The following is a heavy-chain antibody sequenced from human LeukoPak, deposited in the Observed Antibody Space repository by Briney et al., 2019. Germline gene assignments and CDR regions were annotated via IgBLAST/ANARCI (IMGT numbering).Heavy chain of an antibody. V-gene: IGHV3-30-3*01. J-gene: IGHJ4*02. CDR3: ARGVGPDSYYFDY. CDR2: ISYDGSNK. CDR1: GFTFSSYA. Sequence: PGGSLRLSCAASGFTFSSYAMHWVRQAPGKGLEWVAVISYDGSNKYYADSVKGRFTISRDNSKNTLYLQMNSLRAEDTAVYYCARGVGPDSYYFDYWGQGTLVTVSS. D-gene: IGHD3-16*01.